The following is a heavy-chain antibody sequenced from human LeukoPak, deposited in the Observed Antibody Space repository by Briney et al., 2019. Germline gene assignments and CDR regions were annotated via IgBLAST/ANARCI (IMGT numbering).Heavy chain of an antibody. D-gene: IGHD1-26*01. J-gene: IGHJ4*02. V-gene: IGHV3-48*03. Sequence: LTGGSLRLSCAASGFTFSSSEMDWVRQAPGKGLEWVSYISSSGSIINYADSVKGRVTISRDNAKNSLYLQMSSLRAEDTAVYYCARVIWGATGLDYWGQGTLVTVSS. CDR1: GFTFSSSE. CDR3: ARVIWGATGLDY. CDR2: ISSSGSII.